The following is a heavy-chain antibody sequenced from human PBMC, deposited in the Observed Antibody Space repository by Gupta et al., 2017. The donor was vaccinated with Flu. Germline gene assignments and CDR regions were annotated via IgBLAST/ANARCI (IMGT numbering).Heavy chain of an antibody. CDR1: GFTFGDYA. Sequence: EVQLVESGGGLAQPGRSLRLSCISSGFTFGDYAMTWVRQAPGKGLEWVGFIRSKANGGTTEFAASVEGRFTISRDDSKSIAYLQMNSLKTEDTAVYYCSRPSTIWSGHSNWYFDLWGRGTLVTVSP. V-gene: IGHV3-49*04. D-gene: IGHD3-3*01. CDR2: IRSKANGGTT. J-gene: IGHJ2*01. CDR3: SRPSTIWSGHSNWYFDL.